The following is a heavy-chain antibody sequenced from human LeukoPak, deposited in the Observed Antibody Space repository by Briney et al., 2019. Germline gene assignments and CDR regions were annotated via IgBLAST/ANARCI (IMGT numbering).Heavy chain of an antibody. D-gene: IGHD2-2*02. Sequence: SETLSLTCTVSGGSISSYYWSWIRWPPGKGLEWIGYIYYSGSTNYNPSLKSRVTISVDTSKNQFSLKLSSVTAADTAVYYCARVPGYCSSTSCYTNWFDPWGQGTLVTVSS. CDR1: GGSISSYY. CDR3: ARVPGYCSSTSCYTNWFDP. CDR2: IYYSGST. J-gene: IGHJ5*02. V-gene: IGHV4-59*01.